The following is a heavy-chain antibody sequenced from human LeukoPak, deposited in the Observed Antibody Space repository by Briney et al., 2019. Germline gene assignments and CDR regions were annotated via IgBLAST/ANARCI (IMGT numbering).Heavy chain of an antibody. Sequence: GGSLRLSCAASGFNLSDHYMNWIRQAPGRGLEWVSYISGSGSDLYYADSVKGRFTISRDNAKNSLYLQMNSLRAEDTAVYYCARSIGSYYTMDVWGQGTTVTVSS. CDR1: GFNLSDHY. V-gene: IGHV3-11*01. J-gene: IGHJ6*02. D-gene: IGHD3-22*01. CDR3: ARSIGSYYTMDV. CDR2: ISGSGSDL.